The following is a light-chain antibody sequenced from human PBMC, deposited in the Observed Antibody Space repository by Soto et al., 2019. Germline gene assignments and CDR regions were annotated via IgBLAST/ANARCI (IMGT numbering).Light chain of an antibody. CDR2: GVS. J-gene: IGKJ1*01. CDR1: QSVRTTS. Sequence: EIVLTQSPGTLSLSPGERATLSCRATQSVRTTSLAWYQQRPGQAPRLLIYGVSSRATGIPDRFSGSGSGTDFILTISKLEPEDFGVYYWQQYGRSLMWTFGQGTKVEIK. V-gene: IGKV3-20*01. CDR3: QQYGRSLMWT.